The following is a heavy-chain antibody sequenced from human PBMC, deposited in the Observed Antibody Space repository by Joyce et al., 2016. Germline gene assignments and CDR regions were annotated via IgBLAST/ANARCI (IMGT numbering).Heavy chain of an antibody. CDR2: IYPGDSDT. D-gene: IGHD5-24*01. J-gene: IGHJ4*02. CDR3: ARLEMSADY. Sequence: DVQLVQSGPEVKKPGESLKISCKVSGYNFTSHWIGWVRQMPDKGLQLMGIIYPGDSDTRYSPPFQGQVTISVDKSIDTAYLQWSSLKASDTAMYFCARLEMSADYWGQGTLVTISS. CDR1: GYNFTSHW. V-gene: IGHV5-51*01.